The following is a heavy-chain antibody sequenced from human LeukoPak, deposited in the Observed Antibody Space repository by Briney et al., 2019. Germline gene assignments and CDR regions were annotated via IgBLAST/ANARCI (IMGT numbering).Heavy chain of an antibody. CDR2: ISGSGDST. V-gene: IGHV3-23*01. CDR3: TKWSGFGDD. CDR1: GFTFSSNS. Sequence: SGGSLRLSCAASGFTFSSNSMTWVRQTPGKGLEWVSGISGSGDSTFYADSVKGRFTISGDNSRNTLYLQMSSLRPEDTAVYYCTKWSGFGDDWGQGTLVTVSS. D-gene: IGHD3-10*01. J-gene: IGHJ4*02.